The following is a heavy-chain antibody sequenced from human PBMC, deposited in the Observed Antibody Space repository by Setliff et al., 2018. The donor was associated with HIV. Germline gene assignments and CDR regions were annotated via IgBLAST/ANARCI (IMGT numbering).Heavy chain of an antibody. CDR2: FTSYNNKE. CDR3: ARGGDPPYYFLGMDV. Sequence: ASVKVSCKISGFLMTAYGINWVRQAPGQGPEWMGWFTSYNNKEDFAPKFQGRVTLTTDTFTSTAYMELRSLRSDDTAVYYCARGGDPPYYFLGMDVWGQGTSVTVSS. J-gene: IGHJ6*02. CDR1: GFLMTAYG. D-gene: IGHD2-21*02. V-gene: IGHV1-18*01.